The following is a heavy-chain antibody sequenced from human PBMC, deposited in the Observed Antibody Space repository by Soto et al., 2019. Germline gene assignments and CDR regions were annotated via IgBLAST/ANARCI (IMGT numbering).Heavy chain of an antibody. CDR1: GDSISSSVW. Sequence: SETLSLTCAVSGDSISSSVWWTWVRQPPGKGLEWTGEVFHTGDTYFNPSLRSRVAMSVDKSTNEFSLKVTSVTAADTAIYYCARKAWVRFDYWGQGDLVTVSS. D-gene: IGHD7-27*01. J-gene: IGHJ4*02. V-gene: IGHV4-4*02. CDR3: ARKAWVRFDY. CDR2: VFHTGDT.